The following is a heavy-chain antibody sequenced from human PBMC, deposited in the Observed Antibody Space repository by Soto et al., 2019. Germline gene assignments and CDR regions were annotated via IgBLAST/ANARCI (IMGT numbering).Heavy chain of an antibody. CDR1: GGSFSGYY. J-gene: IGHJ3*02. D-gene: IGHD3-22*01. Sequence: KPSETLSLTCAVYGGSFSGYYWSWIRQPPGKGLEWIGEINHSGSTNYNPSLKSRVTISVDTSKNQFSLKLSSVTAADTAVYYCARGINYYEADAFDIWGQGTMVTVSS. V-gene: IGHV4-34*01. CDR3: ARGINYYEADAFDI. CDR2: INHSGST.